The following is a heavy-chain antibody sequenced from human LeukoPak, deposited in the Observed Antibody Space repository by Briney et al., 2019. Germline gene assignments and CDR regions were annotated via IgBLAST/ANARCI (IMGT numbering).Heavy chain of an antibody. CDR3: AKGGGYSLHYFNY. J-gene: IGHJ4*02. CDR1: GFTFSSYA. CDR2: ISYDGSNK. D-gene: IGHD3-22*01. V-gene: IGHV3-30*04. Sequence: GRSLRLSCAASGFTFSSYALHWVRQAPGTGLKWVAVISYDGSNKYYTDSVKGRFTISRDNSEKTLYLQMNSLRAEDTAVYYCAKGGGYSLHYFNYWGQGTLVTVSS.